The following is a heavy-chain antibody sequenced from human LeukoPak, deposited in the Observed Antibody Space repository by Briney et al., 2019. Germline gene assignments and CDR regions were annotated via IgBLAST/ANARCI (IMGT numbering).Heavy chain of an antibody. V-gene: IGHV4-59*12. CDR1: GGSISSYY. CDR3: ARLHLAAFDY. J-gene: IGHJ4*02. D-gene: IGHD6-25*01. CDR2: IYYSGST. Sequence: PSETLSLTCTVSGGSISSYYWSWIRQPPGKGLEWIGYIYYSGSTNYNPSLKSRVTISVDTSKNQFSLKLSSVTAADTAVYYCARLHLAAFDYWGQGTLVTVSS.